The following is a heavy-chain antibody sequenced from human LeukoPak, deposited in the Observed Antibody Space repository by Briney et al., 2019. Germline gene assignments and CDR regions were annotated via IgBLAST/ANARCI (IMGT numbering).Heavy chain of an antibody. CDR1: GYTFTSYG. J-gene: IGHJ4*02. V-gene: IGHV1-18*01. Sequence: ASVKVSCKASGYTFTSYGISWVRQAPGQGLEWMGWISAYNGNTNYAQKFQGRVTMTRDTSINTAYMELSRLRSDDTAVYYCARDGKYSSERFDYWGQGTLVTVSS. D-gene: IGHD6-19*01. CDR3: ARDGKYSSERFDY. CDR2: ISAYNGNT.